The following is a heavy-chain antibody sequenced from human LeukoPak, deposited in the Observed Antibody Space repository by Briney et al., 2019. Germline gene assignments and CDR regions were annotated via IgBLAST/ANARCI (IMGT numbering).Heavy chain of an antibody. CDR2: IKQDGSEK. CDR1: GFTFSSYW. J-gene: IGHJ3*02. D-gene: IGHD3-22*01. V-gene: IGHV3-7*01. Sequence: GGSLRLSCAASGFTFSSYWMHWVRQAPGKGLEWVANIKQDGSEKYYVDSVKGRFTISRDNAKNSLYLQMNSLRAEDTAVYYCARIYYDSSGYYNEWAFDIWGQGTMVTVSS. CDR3: ARIYYDSSGYYNEWAFDI.